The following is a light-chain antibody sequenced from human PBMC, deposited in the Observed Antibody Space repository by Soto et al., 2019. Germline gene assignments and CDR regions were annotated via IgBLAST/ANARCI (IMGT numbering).Light chain of an antibody. V-gene: IGKV3D-15*01. CDR2: TAS. CDR1: QSIGTS. CDR3: HQYYAWPLT. Sequence: ETVMTQSPATLSVSPGEIVTLSCSASQSIGTSLAWYQQRPGQAPRLLIYTASIRATGTPVRFSGIGSGTDFTLTINSLQSEDFVIYYCHQYYAWPLTFGGGTKVEIK. J-gene: IGKJ4*01.